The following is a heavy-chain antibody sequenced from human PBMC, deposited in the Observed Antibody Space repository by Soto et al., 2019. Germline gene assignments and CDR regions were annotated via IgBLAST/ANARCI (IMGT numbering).Heavy chain of an antibody. CDR1: GASIRTYS. CDR2: MYTNGRT. CDR3: AKDQSGAADI. D-gene: IGHD7-27*01. V-gene: IGHV4-4*07. Sequence: PSETLSLTCTVSGASIRTYSWSWIRQSAGKGLEWIGHMYTNGRTNYIPSLKSRITMSVDTSKNQFSLNLKFVTAADTAVYFCAKDQSGAADIWGPGTMVTV. J-gene: IGHJ3*02.